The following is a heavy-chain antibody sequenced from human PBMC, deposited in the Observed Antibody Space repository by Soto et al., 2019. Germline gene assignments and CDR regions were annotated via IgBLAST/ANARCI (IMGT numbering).Heavy chain of an antibody. Sequence: QVQLQESGPGLVKPSETLSLTCTVSGDPFTSYFWTWIRQPAGKGLEWIGHMFPGGSTNHNPSLKRRVTLSVDTSKNQFALILTSVTAADTAVYYCARTLSGYTYGSLQFYFDSWGQGILVTVAS. CDR3: ARTLSGYTYGSLQFYFDS. CDR2: MFPGGST. V-gene: IGHV4-4*07. D-gene: IGHD5-18*01. J-gene: IGHJ4*02. CDR1: GDPFTSYF.